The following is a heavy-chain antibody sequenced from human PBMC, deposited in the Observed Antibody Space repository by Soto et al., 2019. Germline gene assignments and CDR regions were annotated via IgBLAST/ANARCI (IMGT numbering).Heavy chain of an antibody. Sequence: GGSLRLSCAASGFTFSSYGMHWVRQAPGKGLEWVAVIWYDGSNKYYADSVKGRFTISRDNSKNTLYLQMNSLRAEDTAVYYCARDSGGIAAAVTYYYYGVDVWGQGTTVTVSS. V-gene: IGHV3-33*01. CDR2: IWYDGSNK. D-gene: IGHD6-13*01. CDR3: ARDSGGIAAAVTYYYYGVDV. CDR1: GFTFSSYG. J-gene: IGHJ6*02.